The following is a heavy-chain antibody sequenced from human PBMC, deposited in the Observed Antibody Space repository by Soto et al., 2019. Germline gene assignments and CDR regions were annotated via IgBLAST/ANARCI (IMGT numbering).Heavy chain of an antibody. D-gene: IGHD3-10*01. CDR3: ARGLILWFGDLSRRGGYYYYMDV. J-gene: IGHJ6*03. CDR1: GGSFSGYQ. V-gene: IGHV4-34*01. CDR2: INDSGNI. Sequence: QVQLQQWGAGLLKPTETLSLTCAVYGGSFSGYQWSWIRQTPGKGLEWIGEINDSGNINFNPSLKSRLTILLDTPKKQISLKLSSVTAADSAVYYCARGLILWFGDLSRRGGYYYYMDVWGKGTTVTVSS.